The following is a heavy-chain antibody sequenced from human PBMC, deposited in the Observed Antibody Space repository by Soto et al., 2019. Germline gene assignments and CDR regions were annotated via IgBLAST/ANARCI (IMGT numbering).Heavy chain of an antibody. Sequence: LRLSCAASGFTFSSYDMHWVRQATGKGLEWVSAIGTAGDTYYPGSVKGRFTISRENAKNSLYLQMNSLRAGDTAVYYCARGLRGYSYGYWFDPWGQGTLVTVSS. CDR2: IGTAGDT. CDR1: GFTFSSYD. D-gene: IGHD5-18*01. CDR3: ARGLRGYSYGYWFDP. J-gene: IGHJ5*02. V-gene: IGHV3-13*04.